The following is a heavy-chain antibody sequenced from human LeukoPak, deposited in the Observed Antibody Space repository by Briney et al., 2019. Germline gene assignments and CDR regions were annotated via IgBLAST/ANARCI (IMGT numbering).Heavy chain of an antibody. Sequence: GGSLRLSCAASGFIFEDYAMYWVRQAPGKGLEWVSLVTWDGGSAFYADSVKGRFTISRDNNKNSLHLQMNSLRNEDTALYYCAKVRVGATHFDYWGQGTLVTVSP. CDR2: VTWDGGSA. CDR3: AKVRVGATHFDY. V-gene: IGHV3-43*01. D-gene: IGHD1-26*01. CDR1: GFIFEDYA. J-gene: IGHJ4*02.